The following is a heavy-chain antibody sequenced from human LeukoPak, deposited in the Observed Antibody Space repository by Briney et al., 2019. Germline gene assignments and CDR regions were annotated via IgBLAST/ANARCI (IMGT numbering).Heavy chain of an antibody. CDR3: ARTRWLQSLFDY. J-gene: IGHJ4*02. V-gene: IGHV4-34*01. CDR2: INHSGST. D-gene: IGHD5-24*01. CDR1: GVSFSGYY. Sequence: SETLSLTCVVYGVSFSGYYWSWIRQPPGKGLEWIGEINHSGSTNYNPSLKGRVTISVDTSKNQFSLKLRSVTAADTAVYYCARTRWLQSLFDYWGQGTLVTVSS.